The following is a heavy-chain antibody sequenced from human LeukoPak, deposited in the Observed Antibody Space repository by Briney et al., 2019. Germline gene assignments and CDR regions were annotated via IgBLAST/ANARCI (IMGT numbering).Heavy chain of an antibody. V-gene: IGHV1-58*01. CDR3: AALYCSSTSCWSDYYMDV. Sequence: GASVKVSCKASGFTFTSSAVQWVRQARGQRLEWIGWIVVGSGNANYAQKFQGRVTITRDMSTSTAYMELSSLRSEDTAVYYCAALYCSSTSCWSDYYMDVWGKGTRVTVSS. CDR2: IVVGSGNA. CDR1: GFTFTSSA. D-gene: IGHD2-2*01. J-gene: IGHJ6*03.